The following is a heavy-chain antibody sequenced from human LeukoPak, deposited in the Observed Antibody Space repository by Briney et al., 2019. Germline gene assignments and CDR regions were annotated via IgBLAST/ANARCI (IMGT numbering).Heavy chain of an antibody. CDR2: INHSGST. CDR1: GGXFSGYY. D-gene: IGHD4-17*01. Sequence: SETLSLTCAVYGGXFSGYYCSWIRQPPGKGLEWIGEINHSGSTNYNPSLKSRVTISVDTSKNQFSLKLSSVTAADTAVYYCATTYGDYPYNWFDPWGQGTLVTVSS. J-gene: IGHJ5*02. CDR3: ATTYGDYPYNWFDP. V-gene: IGHV4-34*01.